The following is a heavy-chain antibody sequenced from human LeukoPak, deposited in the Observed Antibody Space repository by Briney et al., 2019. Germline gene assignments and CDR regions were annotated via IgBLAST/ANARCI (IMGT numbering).Heavy chain of an antibody. J-gene: IGHJ4*02. D-gene: IGHD3-22*01. V-gene: IGHV3-9*01. Sequence: GGSLRLSCVASGFRFDDYVMHWVRQVPGKGLEWVSGISWNSANIGYGESVKGRFSISRDNAKKSLYLQMNNLRSDDTALYYCAGGYYRYWGQGTLVTVSP. CDR3: AGGYYRY. CDR1: GFRFDDYV. CDR2: ISWNSANI.